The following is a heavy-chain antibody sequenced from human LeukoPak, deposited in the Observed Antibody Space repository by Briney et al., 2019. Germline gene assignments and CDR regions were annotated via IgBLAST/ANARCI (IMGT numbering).Heavy chain of an antibody. Sequence: GESLKISCKGSGYSFTSYWIGWVRQMPGKGLEWMGIIYPGDSDTRYSPSFQGQVTISADKSISTAYLQWSSLKASDTAMYYCARGYDRRVYDSRGYSNRFDPWGQGTLVTVSS. CDR1: GYSFTSYW. CDR3: ARGYDRRVYDSRGYSNRFDP. V-gene: IGHV5-51*01. D-gene: IGHD3-22*01. CDR2: IYPGDSDT. J-gene: IGHJ5*02.